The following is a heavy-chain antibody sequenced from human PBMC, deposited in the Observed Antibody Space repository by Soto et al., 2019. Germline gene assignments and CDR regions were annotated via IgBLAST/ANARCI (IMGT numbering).Heavy chain of an antibody. D-gene: IGHD3-16*02. J-gene: IGHJ4*02. CDR2: INSDGSST. Sequence: GGSLRLSCAASGFTFNKYVMNWVRRAPGKGLVWVSRINSDGSSTSYADSVKGRFTISRDNAKNTLYLQMNSLRAEDTAVHYCATGLRLGELSLPDFDYWGQGTLVTVSS. V-gene: IGHV3-74*01. CDR3: ATGLRLGELSLPDFDY. CDR1: GFTFNKYV.